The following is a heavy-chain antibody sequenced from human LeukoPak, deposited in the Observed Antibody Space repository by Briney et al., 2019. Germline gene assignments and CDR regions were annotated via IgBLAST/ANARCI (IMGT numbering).Heavy chain of an antibody. CDR3: SKDATWFGGRYASFDY. CDR2: IGSGGGIT. J-gene: IGHJ4*02. CDR1: GFTFSSYS. V-gene: IGHV3-23*01. Sequence: GGSLRLSCAASGFTFSSYSMNWVRQAPGKGLEWVSAIGSGGGITYYADSVKGRFTVSRDNSKSTLYLQMNSLRAEDTAVYYCSKDATWFGGRYASFDYWGQGTLVTVSS. D-gene: IGHD1-26*01.